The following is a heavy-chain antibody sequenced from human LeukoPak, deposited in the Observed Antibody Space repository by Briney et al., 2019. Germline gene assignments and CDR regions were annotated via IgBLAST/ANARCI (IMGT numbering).Heavy chain of an antibody. CDR1: GFTFSSYA. D-gene: IGHD3-22*01. V-gene: IGHV3-30*04. Sequence: PGGSLRLSCAASGFTFSSYAMHWVRQAPGKGLEWVALISYDGSINDYADSVKGRFTISRDNSKNTLHLQMNSLRAEDTAVYYCAKGQGDSSLASAFDYWGQGTLVTVSS. CDR2: ISYDGSIN. J-gene: IGHJ4*02. CDR3: AKGQGDSSLASAFDY.